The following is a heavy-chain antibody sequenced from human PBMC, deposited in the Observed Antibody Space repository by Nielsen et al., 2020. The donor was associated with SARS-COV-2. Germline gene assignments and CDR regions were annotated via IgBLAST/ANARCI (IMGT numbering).Heavy chain of an antibody. Sequence: SLKISCAASGFTFDDYAMHWVRQAPGKGLEWVSGISWNSGSIGYADSVKGRFTISRDNAKNSLYLQMNSLRAEDTAVYYCARGLAAAGLDYWGQGTLVTVSS. D-gene: IGHD6-13*01. J-gene: IGHJ4*02. CDR1: GFTFDDYA. V-gene: IGHV3-9*01. CDR3: ARGLAAAGLDY. CDR2: ISWNSGSI.